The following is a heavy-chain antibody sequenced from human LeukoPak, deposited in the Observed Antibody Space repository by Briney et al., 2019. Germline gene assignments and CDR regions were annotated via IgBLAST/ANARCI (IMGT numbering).Heavy chain of an antibody. CDR2: IYYSGST. D-gene: IGHD3-10*01. V-gene: IGHV4-39*01. Sequence: SETLSLTCTVSGGSISSSTYYWGWIRQPPGKGLEWIGSIYYSGSTYYNPSLKSRITISVDTSKNQFSLKLSSVTAADTAVYYCAGLELGGSGSYYDFDYWGQGTLVTVSS. CDR1: GGSISSSTYY. CDR3: AGLELGGSGSYYDFDY. J-gene: IGHJ4*02.